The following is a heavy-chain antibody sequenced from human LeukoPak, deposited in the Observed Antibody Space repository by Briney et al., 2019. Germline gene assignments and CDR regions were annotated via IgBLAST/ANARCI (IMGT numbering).Heavy chain of an antibody. CDR2: INHSGST. J-gene: IGHJ4*02. CDR1: GGSFSGYY. V-gene: IGHV4-34*01. CDR3: ARGGKATVVTM. D-gene: IGHD4-23*01. Sequence: SETLSLTCAVYGGSFSGYYWSWIRQPPGKGLEWIGEINHSGSTNYNPSLKSRVTISVDTSKNQFSLKLTSVTAADTAVYYCARGGKATVVTMWGQGILVTVSP.